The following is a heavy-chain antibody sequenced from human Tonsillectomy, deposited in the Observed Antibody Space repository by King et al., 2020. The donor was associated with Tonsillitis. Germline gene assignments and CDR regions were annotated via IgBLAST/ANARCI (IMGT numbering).Heavy chain of an antibody. Sequence: VQLQQWGAGLLKPSETLSLSCAVYGGSFSGYYWSWIRQVPGKGLEWIGEINYTGSTNYNPSLKSRVTISVDTSRNQFSLKVTYVTAADTAVYYCASKENYDYGLDVWGQGTTVTVSS. CDR1: GGSFSGYY. J-gene: IGHJ6*02. CDR3: ASKENYDYGLDV. CDR2: INYTGST. V-gene: IGHV4-34*01.